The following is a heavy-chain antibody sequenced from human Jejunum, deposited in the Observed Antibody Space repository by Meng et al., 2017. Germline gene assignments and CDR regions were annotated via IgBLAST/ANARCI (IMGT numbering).Heavy chain of an antibody. CDR3: TRANSPTGTTGDSFDI. J-gene: IGHJ3*02. Sequence: GGSLRLSCTASGFTFGDYAMSWVRQAPGKGLEWLSFIRGRTFGGATDYAASVKGRFTISRDDSRSIAYLQMSSLKTEDTAVYYCTRANSPTGTTGDSFDIWGQGKRV. CDR2: IRGRTFGGAT. D-gene: IGHD1-1*01. CDR1: GFTFGDYA. V-gene: IGHV3-49*04.